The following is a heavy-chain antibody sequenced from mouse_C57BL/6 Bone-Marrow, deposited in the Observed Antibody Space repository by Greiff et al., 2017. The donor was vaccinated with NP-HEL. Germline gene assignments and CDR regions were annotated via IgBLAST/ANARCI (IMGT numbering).Heavy chain of an antibody. Sequence: VQGVESGPGLVAPSQSLSITCTVSGFSLTSYGVDWVRQSPGKGLEWLGVIWGVGSTNYNSALKSRLSISKDNSKSQVFLKMNSLQTDDTAMYYCASLLVYSQRGFAYWGQGTLVTVSA. J-gene: IGHJ3*01. CDR2: IWGVGST. CDR3: ASLLVYSQRGFAY. D-gene: IGHD2-1*01. CDR1: GFSLTSYG. V-gene: IGHV2-6*01.